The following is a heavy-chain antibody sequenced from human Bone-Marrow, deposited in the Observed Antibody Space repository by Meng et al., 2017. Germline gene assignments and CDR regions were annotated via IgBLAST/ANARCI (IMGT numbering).Heavy chain of an antibody. J-gene: IGHJ4*02. D-gene: IGHD3-10*01. CDR3: ARGRPRVLLWFGEFFYFDY. Sequence: SETLSLTCAVYGGSFSGYYWSWIRQPPGKGLEWIGEINHSRSTNYNPSLKSRVTISVDTSKNQFSLKLSSVTAADTAVYYCARGRPRVLLWFGEFFYFDYWGQGTLVTVSS. CDR2: INHSRST. CDR1: GGSFSGYY. V-gene: IGHV4-34*01.